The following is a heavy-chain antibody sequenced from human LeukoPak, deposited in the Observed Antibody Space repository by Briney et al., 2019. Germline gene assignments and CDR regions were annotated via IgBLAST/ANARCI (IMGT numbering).Heavy chain of an antibody. CDR3: ARDRGYRRGGLYYHYYGMDV. Sequence: ASVKVSCKASGYTFTGYYMHWVRQAPGQGLEWMGWINPNSGGTNYAQKFQGRVTMTRDTSITTAYMELSRQRSDDTAVYYCARDRGYRRGGLYYHYYGMDVWGQGTTVTVSS. J-gene: IGHJ6*02. V-gene: IGHV1-2*02. D-gene: IGHD1-1*01. CDR1: GYTFTGYY. CDR2: INPNSGGT.